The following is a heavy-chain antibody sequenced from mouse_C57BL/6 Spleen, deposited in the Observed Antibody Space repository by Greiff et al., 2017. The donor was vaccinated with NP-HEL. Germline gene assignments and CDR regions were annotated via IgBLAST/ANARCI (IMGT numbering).Heavy chain of an antibody. Sequence: VQLQQPGAELVRPGSSVKLSCKASGYTFTSYWMDWVKQRPGQGLEWIGNIYPSDSETHYNQKFKDKATLTVDKSSSTAYMQLSSLTSEDSAVYYCARSDYYGSSYLDYWGQGTTLTVSS. V-gene: IGHV1-61*01. D-gene: IGHD1-1*01. CDR2: IYPSDSET. J-gene: IGHJ2*01. CDR3: ARSDYYGSSYLDY. CDR1: GYTFTSYW.